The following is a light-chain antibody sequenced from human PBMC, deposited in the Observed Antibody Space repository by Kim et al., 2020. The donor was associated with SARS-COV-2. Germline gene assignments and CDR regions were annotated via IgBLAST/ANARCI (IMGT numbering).Light chain of an antibody. Sequence: ETVLTQSPATLSLSPGERAILSCRASQILNGNLASYQQKPGQAPRLLIYGASSRATDTPARFSGSGSGTDFTLTISSLEPEDFALYYCQQRRDWPLTFGGGTKVDIK. CDR2: GAS. V-gene: IGKV3-11*01. J-gene: IGKJ4*01. CDR1: QILNGN. CDR3: QQRRDWPLT.